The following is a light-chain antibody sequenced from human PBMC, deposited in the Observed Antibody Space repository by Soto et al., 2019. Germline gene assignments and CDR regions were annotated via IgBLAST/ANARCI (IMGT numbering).Light chain of an antibody. Sequence: DIQMTHSPSSLSASVGDRVTITCRASQSISSYLNWYQQKPGKAPNLLIYAASSLQSGVPSRFSVSGSGTDFTLTISSLQPEDFATYYCQQSFSTPQTFGQGTKVEIK. CDR2: AAS. V-gene: IGKV1-39*01. CDR3: QQSFSTPQT. J-gene: IGKJ1*01. CDR1: QSISSY.